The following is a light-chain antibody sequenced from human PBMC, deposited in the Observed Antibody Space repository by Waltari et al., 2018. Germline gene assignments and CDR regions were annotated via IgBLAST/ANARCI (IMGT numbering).Light chain of an antibody. Sequence: QSALTQPPSASGSPGQSVTISCTGTSSDIGGYNYVFWFQQHPDKAPKLMIYEVSKRPSGVPDRFSGSKSGNTASLTVSGLQAEDEADYYCSSYAGSKTLIFGGGTKLTVL. CDR3: SSYAGSKTLI. CDR1: SSDIGGYNY. CDR2: EVS. V-gene: IGLV2-8*01. J-gene: IGLJ2*01.